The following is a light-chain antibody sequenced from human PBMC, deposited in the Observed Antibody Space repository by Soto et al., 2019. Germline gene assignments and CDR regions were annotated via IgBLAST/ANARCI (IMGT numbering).Light chain of an antibody. CDR3: CSYAGSYTQLV. J-gene: IGLJ3*02. Sequence: QSALTQPRSVSGSPGQSVTISCTGTSSDVGGYNYVSWYQQHPGKAPKLMIYDVSKRPSGVPDRFSGSKSGNTASLTISGLQAEDEADYYCCSYAGSYTQLVFGGGTQLTVL. CDR2: DVS. CDR1: SSDVGGYNY. V-gene: IGLV2-11*01.